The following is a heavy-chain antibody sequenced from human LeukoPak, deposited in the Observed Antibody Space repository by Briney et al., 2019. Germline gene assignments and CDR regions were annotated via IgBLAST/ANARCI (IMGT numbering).Heavy chain of an antibody. Sequence: GGSLRLSCAASGFTFSSYWMSWVRQAPGKGLEWVANIKQDGSEKYYVDSVKGRFTISRDNSKNTLYLQMNSLRAEDTAVYYCARELGFGVVLSGDFDYWGQGTLVTVSS. D-gene: IGHD3-3*01. CDR3: ARELGFGVVLSGDFDY. CDR1: GFTFSSYW. CDR2: IKQDGSEK. V-gene: IGHV3-7*01. J-gene: IGHJ4*02.